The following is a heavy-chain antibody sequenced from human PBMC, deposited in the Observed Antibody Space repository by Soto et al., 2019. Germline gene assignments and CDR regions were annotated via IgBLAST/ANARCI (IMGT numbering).Heavy chain of an antibody. Sequence: QLVESGGGVVQPGRSLRLSCSASGFIFSGYGMHWVRQAPGKGLEWVAVISYDETNKYYADSVKGRFTISRDNSKNTVFLQASRLGDDETGCYYCARGRGMGSYFFAMDVWGQGTTVTVSS. V-gene: IGHV3-33*05. D-gene: IGHD3-10*01. CDR3: ARGRGMGSYFFAMDV. CDR1: GFIFSGYG. J-gene: IGHJ6*02. CDR2: ISYDETNK.